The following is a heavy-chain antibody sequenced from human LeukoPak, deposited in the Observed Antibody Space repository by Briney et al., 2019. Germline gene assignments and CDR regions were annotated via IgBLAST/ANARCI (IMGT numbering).Heavy chain of an antibody. J-gene: IGHJ4*02. D-gene: IGHD1-26*01. V-gene: IGHV4-34*01. CDR1: GGSFSGYY. CDR2: INHSGST. Sequence: SETLSLTCAVYGGSFSGYYWSWIRHPPGKGLEWIGEINHSGSTNYNPSLKSRVTISVDTSKNQFSLKLSSVTAADTAVYYCARVGATQVLPGPGYYFDYWGQGTLVTVSS. CDR3: ARVGATQVLPGPGYYFDY.